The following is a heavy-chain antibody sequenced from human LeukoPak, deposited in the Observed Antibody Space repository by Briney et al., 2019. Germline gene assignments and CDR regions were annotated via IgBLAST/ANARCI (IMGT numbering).Heavy chain of an antibody. Sequence: GGSLTLSCAASGFTSSSYGMHWVRQAPGKGLEWVAFIRYDGSNKYYADSVKGRFTISRDNYKNTLYLQMNSLRAEDTAVYYCARSLYRGGYDYWGQGTLVTVSS. CDR3: ARSLYRGGYDY. CDR2: IRYDGSNK. CDR1: GFTSSSYG. J-gene: IGHJ4*02. D-gene: IGHD1-14*01. V-gene: IGHV3-30*02.